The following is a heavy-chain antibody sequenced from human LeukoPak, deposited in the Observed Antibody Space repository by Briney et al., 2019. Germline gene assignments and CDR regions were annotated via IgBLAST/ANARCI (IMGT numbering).Heavy chain of an antibody. CDR2: IYYSGST. J-gene: IGHJ6*03. D-gene: IGHD2-2*01. CDR1: GGSISSYY. V-gene: IGHV4-59*08. Sequence: SETLSLTCTVSGGSISSYYWSWIRQPPGKGLEWIGYIYYSGSTNYNPPLKSRVTISVDTSKNQFSLKLSSVTAADTAVYYCARHRCSSASCYVSYYYYYYMDVWGKGTTVTVSS. CDR3: ARHRCSSASCYVSYYYYYYMDV.